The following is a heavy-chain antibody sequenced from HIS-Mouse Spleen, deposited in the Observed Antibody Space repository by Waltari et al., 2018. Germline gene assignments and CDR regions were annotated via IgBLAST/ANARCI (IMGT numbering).Heavy chain of an antibody. CDR2: IYYSGST. Sequence: QLQLQESGPGLVKPSETLSLPCTVSGGPISSRSYYWAWIRRPPGKGLDWIGSIYYSGSTYYNPSLKSRVTISVDTSKNQFSLKLSSVTAADTAVYYCAREIPYSSSWYDWYFDLWGRGTLVTVSS. J-gene: IGHJ2*01. D-gene: IGHD6-13*01. V-gene: IGHV4-39*07. CDR3: AREIPYSSSWYDWYFDL. CDR1: GGPISSRSYY.